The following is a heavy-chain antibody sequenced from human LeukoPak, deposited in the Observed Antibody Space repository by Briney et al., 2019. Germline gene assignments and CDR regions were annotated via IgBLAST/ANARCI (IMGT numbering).Heavy chain of an antibody. CDR2: IYYSGST. CDR3: ARGVVVATLYYYGMDV. CDR1: GGSISSGDYY. V-gene: IGHV4-30-4*01. Sequence: SETLSLTCTVSGGSISSGDYYWSWIRQPPGKGLEWIGYIYYSGSTYYNPSLKSRVTISVDTSKNQFSLKLSSVTAADTAVYYCARGVVVATLYYYGMDVWGQGTTVTVSS. J-gene: IGHJ6*02. D-gene: IGHD2-15*01.